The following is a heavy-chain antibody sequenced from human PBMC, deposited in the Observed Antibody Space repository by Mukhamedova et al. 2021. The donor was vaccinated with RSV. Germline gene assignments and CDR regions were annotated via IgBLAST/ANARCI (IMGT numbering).Heavy chain of an antibody. D-gene: IGHD3-22*01. J-gene: IGHJ4*02. V-gene: IGHV3-48*02. CDR3: AKESDNSGYYYHYFDS. Sequence: GRFTISRDNAKNSLFLQMNSLRDEDTAVYYCAKESDNSGYYYHYFDSWGQGILVTVSS.